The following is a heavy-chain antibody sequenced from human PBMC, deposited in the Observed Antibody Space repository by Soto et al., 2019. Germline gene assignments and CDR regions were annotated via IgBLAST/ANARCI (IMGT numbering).Heavy chain of an antibody. D-gene: IGHD6-6*01. Sequence: QVQLVQSGAEVKKPGSSVKVSCKASGGTFSSYAISWVRQAPGQGLEWMGGIIPIFGTANYAQKFQGRVTSTADEYTSTAYRELSSLRSEDTAVYSCTRGGEQLGGAQYWGQGTLVTVSS. CDR1: GGTFSSYA. V-gene: IGHV1-69*12. J-gene: IGHJ1*01. CDR3: TRGGEQLGGAQY. CDR2: IIPIFGTA.